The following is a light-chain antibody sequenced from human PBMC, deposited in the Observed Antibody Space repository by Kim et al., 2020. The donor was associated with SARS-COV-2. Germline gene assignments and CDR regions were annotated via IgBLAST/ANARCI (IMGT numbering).Light chain of an antibody. Sequence: LTQPASVSGSPGQSITISCTGTSGDVGGYNYVSWYQQHPGKAPKLMIYDVGKRPSGISDRFSGSKTGNTASLTISGLQAEDEADYYCCSYTSSTTWVFGGGTQLTVL. CDR2: DVG. J-gene: IGLJ3*02. CDR3: CSYTSSTTWV. V-gene: IGLV2-14*01. CDR1: SGDVGGYNY.